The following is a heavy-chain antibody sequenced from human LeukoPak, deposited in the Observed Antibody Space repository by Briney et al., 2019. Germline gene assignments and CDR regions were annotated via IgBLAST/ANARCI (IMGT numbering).Heavy chain of an antibody. CDR2: ISGSSENS. Sequence: GGSLRLSCAASGFTLNTYAMTWVRQDPGKGLEWVSAISGSSENSHYADSVKGRFTISRDNFKNTLFLQMNSLRVEDTAVYYCARDVGPTPFFDYWGQGTLVTVSS. D-gene: IGHD4-11*01. J-gene: IGHJ4*02. CDR1: GFTLNTYA. V-gene: IGHV3-23*01. CDR3: ARDVGPTPFFDY.